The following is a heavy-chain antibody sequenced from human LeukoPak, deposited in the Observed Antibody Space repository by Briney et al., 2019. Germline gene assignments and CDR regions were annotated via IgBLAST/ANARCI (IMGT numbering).Heavy chain of an antibody. Sequence: SETLSLTCTVSGGSISSYYWSWIRQPPGKGLERMGYIYYSGSTNYNPSLKSRVTISVDTSKNQFSLKLSSVTAADTAVYYCASEQGYNRTNFDYWGQGTLVTVSS. V-gene: IGHV4-59*01. CDR1: GGSISSYY. CDR3: ASEQGYNRTNFDY. D-gene: IGHD5-24*01. CDR2: IYYSGST. J-gene: IGHJ4*02.